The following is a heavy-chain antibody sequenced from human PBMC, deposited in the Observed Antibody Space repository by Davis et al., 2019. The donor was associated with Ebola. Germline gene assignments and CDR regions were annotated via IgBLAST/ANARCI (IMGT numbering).Heavy chain of an antibody. CDR2: IRYDGSNK. Sequence: PGGSLRLSCAASGFTFSSYGMHWVRQAPGKGLEWVAFIRYDGSNKYYADSVKGRFTISRDNSKNTLYLQMNSLRAEDTAVYYCARGRTTVTTWWFDPWGQGTLITVSS. J-gene: IGHJ5*02. D-gene: IGHD4-17*01. CDR3: ARGRTTVTTWWFDP. CDR1: GFTFSSYG. V-gene: IGHV3-30*02.